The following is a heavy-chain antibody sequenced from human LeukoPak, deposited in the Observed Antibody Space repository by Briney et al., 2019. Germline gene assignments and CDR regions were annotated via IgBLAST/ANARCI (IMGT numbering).Heavy chain of an antibody. CDR1: GYSISSNYS. V-gene: IGHV4-38-2*02. CDR3: ARLANYVPVY. D-gene: IGHD4/OR15-4a*01. CDR2: VHHSGRT. J-gene: IGHJ4*02. Sequence: SETLSLSCTVSGYSISSNYSWGWIRRPPGKGLEWIGSVHHSGRTYYNPSLKSRLTISINTSKKQFSLKVSSVTSADTAVYYCARLANYVPVYWGQGTLVTVSS.